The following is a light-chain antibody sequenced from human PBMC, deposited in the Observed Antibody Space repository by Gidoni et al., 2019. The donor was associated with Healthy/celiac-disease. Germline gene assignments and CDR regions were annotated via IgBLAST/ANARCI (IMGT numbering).Light chain of an antibody. V-gene: IGKV3-20*01. CDR2: GAS. Sequence: EVVLTHSPGTQSSSPGDRATLSCRASQSVSSSYLPGYQQNPVQAPRPLNYGASSRATGIPDRFSGGGCGTYFTLTISRLAHEDFAVYYCQQYGSSPPWTFXXXTKVEIK. CDR3: QQYGSSPPWT. J-gene: IGKJ1*01. CDR1: QSVSSSY.